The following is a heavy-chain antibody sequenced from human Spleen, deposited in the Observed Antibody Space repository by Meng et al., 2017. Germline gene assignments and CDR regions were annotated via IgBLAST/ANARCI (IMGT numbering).Heavy chain of an antibody. V-gene: IGHV4-38-2*02. D-gene: IGHD3-3*01. CDR2: IYHSGST. J-gene: IGHJ5*02. Sequence: SETLSLTCPVSGYSISSGYYWGWIRQPPGKGLEWIGSIYHSGSTYYNPSLKSRVTISVDTSKNQFSLKLSSVTAADTAVYYCARGDSSILRSSEPLPRSWFDPWGQGTLVTVSS. CDR3: ARGDSSILRSSEPLPRSWFDP. CDR1: GYSISSGYY.